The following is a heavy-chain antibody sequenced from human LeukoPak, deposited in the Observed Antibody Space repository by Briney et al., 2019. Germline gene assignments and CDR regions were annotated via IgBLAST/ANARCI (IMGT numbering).Heavy chain of an antibody. CDR1: GGSISSSIYY. J-gene: IGHJ6*02. CDR2: IYYSGST. Sequence: SETLSLTCIASGGSISSSIYYWAWVRQPPGKGLEWIGYIYYSGSTNYNPSLKSRVTISVDTSKNQFSLKLGSVTAADTAVYYCARHFPKTANYGDYVFHYYYGMDVWGQGTTVTVSS. D-gene: IGHD4-17*01. V-gene: IGHV4-61*05. CDR3: ARHFPKTANYGDYVFHYYYGMDV.